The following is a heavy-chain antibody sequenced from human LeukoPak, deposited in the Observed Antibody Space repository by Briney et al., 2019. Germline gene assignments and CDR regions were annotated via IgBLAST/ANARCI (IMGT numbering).Heavy chain of an antibody. Sequence: ASVKVSCKASGYTFTGYYMHWVRQAPGQGLEWMGWINPNSGGTNYAQKFQGRVTMTRDTSISTAYMELSRLRSDDTAVYYCASTNFYDSSGHFDYWGQGTLVIVSS. CDR2: INPNSGGT. V-gene: IGHV1-2*02. J-gene: IGHJ4*02. CDR3: ASTNFYDSSGHFDY. CDR1: GYTFTGYY. D-gene: IGHD3-22*01.